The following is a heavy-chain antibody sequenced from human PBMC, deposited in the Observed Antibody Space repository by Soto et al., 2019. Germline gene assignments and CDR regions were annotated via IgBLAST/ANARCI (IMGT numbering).Heavy chain of an antibody. CDR1: GFTFNNYG. Sequence: QVQLVESGGGVVQPGRSLRLSCAASGFTFNNYGMHWVRQAPGKGLEWVAILSHDGTITYYGDSLRGRFTVSRDESKKTLYLQMNRMRPEDTAGYYWARDWGSSGWFNWFDPWSQGTLFTVSS. D-gene: IGHD6-19*01. CDR3: ARDWGSSGWFNWFDP. CDR2: LSHDGTIT. V-gene: IGHV3-30*03. J-gene: IGHJ5*02.